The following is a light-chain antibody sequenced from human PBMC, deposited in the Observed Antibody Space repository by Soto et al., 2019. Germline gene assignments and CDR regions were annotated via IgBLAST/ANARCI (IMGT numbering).Light chain of an antibody. J-gene: IGKJ1*01. CDR2: DAS. CDR1: QRISSW. V-gene: IGKV1-5*01. Sequence: DIQMTQSPSILSASVGDRVTITCRASQRISSWLAWYQQKPGKVPKLLIYDASSLESGVPSRFSGSGSGTEFTLTISSLQPDDFATYYCQQYNSYSWTFGQGTKVEIK. CDR3: QQYNSYSWT.